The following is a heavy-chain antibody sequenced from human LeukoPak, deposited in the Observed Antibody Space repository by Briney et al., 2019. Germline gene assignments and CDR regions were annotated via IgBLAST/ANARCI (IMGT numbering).Heavy chain of an antibody. Sequence: ASVKVSCKASGYTFTSYDINWVRQATGQGLEWMGWMNPNSGNTGYAQKFQGRVTITRDTSISTAYMELSSLRSDDSAVYYCARGVSGAYYYYYMGVWGKGTTVTVSS. J-gene: IGHJ6*03. D-gene: IGHD1-26*01. V-gene: IGHV1-8*03. CDR2: MNPNSGNT. CDR3: ARGVSGAYYYYYMGV. CDR1: GYTFTSYD.